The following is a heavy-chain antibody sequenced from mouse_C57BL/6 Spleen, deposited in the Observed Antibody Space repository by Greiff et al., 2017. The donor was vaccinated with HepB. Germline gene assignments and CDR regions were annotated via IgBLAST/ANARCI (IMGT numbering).Heavy chain of an antibody. Sequence: QVQLQQPGAELVMPGASVKLSCKASGYTFTSYWMHWVKQRPGQGLEWIGEIDPSDSYTNYNQNFKGKSTLTVDKSSSTAYMQLSSLTSEDSAVYYCARLGYGSSYDAMDYWGQGTSVTVSS. CDR3: ARLGYGSSYDAMDY. J-gene: IGHJ4*01. V-gene: IGHV1-69*01. CDR1: GYTFTSYW. D-gene: IGHD1-1*01. CDR2: IDPSDSYT.